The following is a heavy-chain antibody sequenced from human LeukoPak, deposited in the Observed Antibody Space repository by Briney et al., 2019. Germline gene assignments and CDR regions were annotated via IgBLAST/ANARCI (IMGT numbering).Heavy chain of an antibody. V-gene: IGHV3-48*03. CDR2: ISSSGSTI. D-gene: IGHD2-2*01. J-gene: IGHJ4*02. Sequence: GGSLRLSCAASGFTFSSYEMNWVRQAPGKGLEWVSYISSSGSTIYYADSVKGRFTISRDNAKNSLYLQMNSLRAEDTAVYYCARGGPAAYFDYWGQGTLVTVSS. CDR1: GFTFSSYE. CDR3: ARGGPAAYFDY.